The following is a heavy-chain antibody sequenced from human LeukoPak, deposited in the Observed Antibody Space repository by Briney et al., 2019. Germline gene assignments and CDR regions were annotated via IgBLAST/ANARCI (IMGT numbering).Heavy chain of an antibody. CDR1: GYTFTGYY. D-gene: IGHD2-2*01. J-gene: IGHJ4*02. V-gene: IGHV1-2*02. Sequence: ASVKVSCKASGYTFTGYYMHWVRQAPGQGLEWMGLINPNSGGTNYAQKFQGRVTMTRDTSISTAYMELSRLRSDDTAVYYCARLADCSSSSCRSFDYWGQGTLVTVSS. CDR2: INPNSGGT. CDR3: ARLADCSSSSCRSFDY.